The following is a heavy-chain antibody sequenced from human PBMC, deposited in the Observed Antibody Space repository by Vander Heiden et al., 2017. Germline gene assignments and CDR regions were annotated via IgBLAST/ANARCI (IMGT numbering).Heavy chain of an antibody. CDR2: IYYSGST. Sequence: QVQLQESGPGLVKPSQTLSLTCTVSGGSISSGGYYWSWIRQHPGKGLEWIGYIYYSGSTYYNPSLKSRVTISVDTSKNQCSLKLSSVTAAETAVYYCAKDTTGTNWGYYGMDVWGHGSTVTVYS. J-gene: IGHJ6*02. CDR1: GGSISSGGYY. D-gene: IGHD7-27*01. CDR3: AKDTTGTNWGYYGMDV. V-gene: IGHV4-31*03.